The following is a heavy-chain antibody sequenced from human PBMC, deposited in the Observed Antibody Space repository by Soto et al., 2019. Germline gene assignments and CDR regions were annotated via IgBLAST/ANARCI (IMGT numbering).Heavy chain of an antibody. CDR2: IYHSGST. CDR1: GGSISSSNW. J-gene: IGHJ5*02. D-gene: IGHD2-15*01. Sequence: NPSETLSLTCAVSGGSISSSNWWSWVRQPPGKGLEWIGEIYHSGSTNYNPSLKSRVTISVDKSKSQFSLKLSSVTAADTAVYYCARGGYCSGGSCYDPNWFDPWGQGTLVTVSS. CDR3: ARGGYCSGGSCYDPNWFDP. V-gene: IGHV4-4*02.